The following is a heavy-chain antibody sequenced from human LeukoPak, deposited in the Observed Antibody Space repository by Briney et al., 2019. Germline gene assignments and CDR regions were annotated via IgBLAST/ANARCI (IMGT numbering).Heavy chain of an antibody. V-gene: IGHV3-21*01. Sequence: GGSLRLSCAASGFTFSSYSMNWVRQAPGKGLEWVSSISSSSSYIYYADSVKGRFTISRDNAKNSLYLQMNSLRADDTAVYYCARDYYYDSSGYYDGVYWGQGTLVTVSS. J-gene: IGHJ4*02. CDR3: ARDYYYDSSGYYDGVY. CDR2: ISSSSSYI. D-gene: IGHD3-22*01. CDR1: GFTFSSYS.